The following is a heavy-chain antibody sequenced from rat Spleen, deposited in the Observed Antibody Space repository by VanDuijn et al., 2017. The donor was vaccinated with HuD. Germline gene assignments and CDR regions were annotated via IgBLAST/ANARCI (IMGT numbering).Heavy chain of an antibody. CDR1: GFSLTSYN. V-gene: IGHV2-30*01. CDR3: ARDYNNYGFDY. D-gene: IGHD1-10*01. CDR2: IWTGGST. Sequence: QVQLKESGPGLVQPSQTLSLTCTVSGFSLTSYNVHWVRQPTGKGLEWMGIIWTGGSTDYNSALKSRLSISRDTSKSQVFLKMNSLQTEDIATYYCARDYNNYGFDYWGQGVMVTVSS. J-gene: IGHJ2*01.